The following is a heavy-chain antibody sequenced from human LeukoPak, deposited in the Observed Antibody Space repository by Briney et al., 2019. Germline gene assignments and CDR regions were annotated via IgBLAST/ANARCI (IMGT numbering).Heavy chain of an antibody. Sequence: LRLSCAASGFTFSSYNMNWVRQPPGKGLEWIGYIYDSGSTYYNPSLKSRITISVDTSENRFSLKLSSVTATDTAVYYCARDCSGGSCYGAFDIWGQGTMVTVSS. CDR3: ARDCSGGSCYGAFDI. D-gene: IGHD2-15*01. CDR1: GFTFSSYN. V-gene: IGHV4-30-4*08. CDR2: IYDSGST. J-gene: IGHJ3*02.